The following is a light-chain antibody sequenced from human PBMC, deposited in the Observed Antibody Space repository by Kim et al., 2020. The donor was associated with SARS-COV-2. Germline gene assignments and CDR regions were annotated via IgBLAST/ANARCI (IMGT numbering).Light chain of an antibody. CDR1: QRCSSSY. J-gene: IGKJ1*01. CDR3: QRYGRTRAT. CDR2: GAS. V-gene: IGKV3-20*01. Sequence: PGGRGTLACRARQRCSSSYLAWYQQRPGQVPRRLIYGASTRARGVPDRCTDSGSGTDYTLTITRLEPEEFAEYYCQRYGRTRATFGQGTKVDIK.